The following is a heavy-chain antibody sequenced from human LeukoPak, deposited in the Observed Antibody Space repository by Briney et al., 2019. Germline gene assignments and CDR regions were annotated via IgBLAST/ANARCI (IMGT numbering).Heavy chain of an antibody. CDR3: ARGQAYGSGSYYNINYFDY. Sequence: GRSLRLSCAASGFTFSSYVMHWVRQAPGKGLEWVAIISYDGSNEYYADSVKGRFTISRDNSKNTLYLQMNSLRAADTAVYYCARGQAYGSGSYYNINYFDYWGQGTLVTVSS. CDR2: ISYDGSNE. D-gene: IGHD3-10*01. V-gene: IGHV3-30*04. CDR1: GFTFSSYV. J-gene: IGHJ4*02.